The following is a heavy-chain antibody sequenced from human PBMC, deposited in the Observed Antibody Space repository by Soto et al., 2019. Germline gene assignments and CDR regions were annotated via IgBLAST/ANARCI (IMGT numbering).Heavy chain of an antibody. V-gene: IGHV3-9*01. D-gene: IGHD3-9*01. CDR1: GFTFDDYA. CDR3: AKESYYDILTGYLRALGAFDI. J-gene: IGHJ3*02. Sequence: GGSLRLSCAASGFTFDDYAMHWVRQAPGKGLEWVSGISWNSGSIGYADSVKGRFTISRDNAKNSLYLQMNSLRAEDTALYYCAKESYYDILTGYLRALGAFDIWGQGTMVTVSS. CDR2: ISWNSGSI.